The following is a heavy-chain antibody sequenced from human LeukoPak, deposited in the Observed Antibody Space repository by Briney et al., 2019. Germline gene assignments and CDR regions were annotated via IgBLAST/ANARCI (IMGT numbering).Heavy chain of an antibody. Sequence: GGSLRLSCAASGFSFSSFAMHWVRQAPGKGLEYVSSINTKGNRPFYANSVKGRFTVSRDNSKNMVYLQMGSLRAEDMAVYYCARDPGRAGTTEWYYFDSWGQGTLVTVSS. CDR1: GFSFSSFA. D-gene: IGHD3-3*01. V-gene: IGHV3-64*01. J-gene: IGHJ4*02. CDR2: INTKGNRP. CDR3: ARDPGRAGTTEWYYFDS.